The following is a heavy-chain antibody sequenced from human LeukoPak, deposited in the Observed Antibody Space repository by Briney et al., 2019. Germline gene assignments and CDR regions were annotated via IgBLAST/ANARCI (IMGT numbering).Heavy chain of an antibody. CDR2: ISSSSSYI. CDR1: GFTFSSYS. D-gene: IGHD3-22*01. Sequence: GGSLRLSCAASGFTFSSYSMNWVRQAPGKGLEWVSSISSSSSYIYYADSVKGRFTISRDNAKNSLYLQMNSLRAEDTAVYYCARDSDSSGYYHYFDYWGQGTLVTVSS. CDR3: ARDSDSSGYYHYFDY. V-gene: IGHV3-21*01. J-gene: IGHJ4*02.